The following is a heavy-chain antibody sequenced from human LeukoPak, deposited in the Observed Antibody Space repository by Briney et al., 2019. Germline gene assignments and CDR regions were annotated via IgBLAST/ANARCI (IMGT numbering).Heavy chain of an antibody. D-gene: IGHD2-2*01. CDR3: ARPRYCSSTNCYIDY. V-gene: IGHV3-7*01. CDR1: RFTFSTYW. J-gene: IGHJ4*02. Sequence: GGSLRLSCAASRFTFSTYWMSWVRQAPGKGLEWVANINQDGSEKNYVDSVKGRFTISRDNPKNSLYLQMNSLRAEDTAVYYCARPRYCSSTNCYIDYWGQGTLVAVYS. CDR2: INQDGSEK.